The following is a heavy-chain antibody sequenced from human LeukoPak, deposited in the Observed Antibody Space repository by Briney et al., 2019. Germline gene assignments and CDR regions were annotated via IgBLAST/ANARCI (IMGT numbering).Heavy chain of an antibody. CDR3: TRKTYFDY. V-gene: IGHV3-49*04. CDR1: GFTFCDYA. CDR2: IRSKAYGGTT. Sequence: GGSLRLSFTASGFTFCDYAMSWVRQAPGKGLEWVGFIRSKAYGGTTEYAASVKGRFTISRDDSKSIAYLQMNSLKTEDTAVYYCTRKTYFDYWGQGTLVTVSS. J-gene: IGHJ4*02.